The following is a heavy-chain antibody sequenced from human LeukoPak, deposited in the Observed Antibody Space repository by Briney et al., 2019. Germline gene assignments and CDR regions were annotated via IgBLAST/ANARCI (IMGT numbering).Heavy chain of an antibody. J-gene: IGHJ6*03. CDR3: ARAVCPTIKFCDSSYFMDV. CDR2: IRQDGSVQ. D-gene: IGHD6-6*01. V-gene: IGHV3-7*01. CDR1: GFTFSSYW. Sequence: GGSLRLSCAASGFTFSSYWMSWVRQARGKGLEWVANIRQDGSVQNYVDSVKGRFTIPRDNPKNSVYLQMSSLRAEDTAVYYCARAVCPTIKFCDSSYFMDVWGKGTTVNVS.